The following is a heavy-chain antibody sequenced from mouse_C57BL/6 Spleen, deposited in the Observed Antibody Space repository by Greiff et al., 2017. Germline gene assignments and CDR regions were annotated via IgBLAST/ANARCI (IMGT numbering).Heavy chain of an antibody. CDR1: GYTFTSYW. D-gene: IGHD1-1*02. Sequence: VQLQQPGAELVRPGSSVKLSCKASGYTFTSYWMHWVKQRPIQGLEWIGNINPSDSETHYTQKFKDKATLTVDKSSSTAYMQLSSLTSEDSAVYYCARGVGKALARDYWGKGTSVTVSS. J-gene: IGHJ4*01. CDR2: INPSDSET. CDR3: ARGVGKALARDY. V-gene: IGHV1-52*01.